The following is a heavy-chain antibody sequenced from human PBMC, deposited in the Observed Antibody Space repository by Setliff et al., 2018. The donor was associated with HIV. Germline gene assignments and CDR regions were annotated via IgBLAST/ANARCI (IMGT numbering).Heavy chain of an antibody. CDR3: AREVGITVFGVVGYFDY. V-gene: IGHV1-18*01. CDR1: GYSFDNYG. J-gene: IGHJ4*02. D-gene: IGHD3-3*01. Sequence: GPVKVSCKTSGYSFDNYGLVWVRQAPGQGLEWMGWISGNNANTNYAQKFQDRLTMTTDTSTTTAYMELRRLKSDDTGVYFCAREVGITVFGVVGYFDYWGQGTLVTVSS. CDR2: ISGNNANT.